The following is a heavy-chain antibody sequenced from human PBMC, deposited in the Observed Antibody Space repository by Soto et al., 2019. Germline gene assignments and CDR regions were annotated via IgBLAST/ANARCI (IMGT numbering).Heavy chain of an antibody. Sequence: QVQLQQWGAGLLKPSETLSLTCAVSGGSFSGYFWGWIRQPPGKGLEWIGEINRSGGTNYNPSLKSRATISVDTSKNHFSLKLSSVTAADTAVYYCARWGNYWGPGILVTVSS. J-gene: IGHJ4*02. CDR3: ARWGNY. D-gene: IGHD3-16*01. CDR1: GGSFSGYF. V-gene: IGHV4-34*01. CDR2: INRSGGT.